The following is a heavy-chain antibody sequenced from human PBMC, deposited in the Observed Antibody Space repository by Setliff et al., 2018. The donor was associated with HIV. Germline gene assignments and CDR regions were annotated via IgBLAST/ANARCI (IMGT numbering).Heavy chain of an antibody. D-gene: IGHD2-15*01. V-gene: IGHV3-23*01. CDR3: AKDPCSGGSCYSGQFDY. CDR2: ISGSGANT. J-gene: IGHJ4*02. CDR1: GFTFSSYW. Sequence: PGGSLRLSCAASGFTFSSYWMHWVRQAPGKGLVWVSRISGSGANTYYADSVKGRFTISRDNSKNTLYLQMNSLRVEDTAVYYCAKDPCSGGSCYSGQFDYWGQGTLVTAPQ.